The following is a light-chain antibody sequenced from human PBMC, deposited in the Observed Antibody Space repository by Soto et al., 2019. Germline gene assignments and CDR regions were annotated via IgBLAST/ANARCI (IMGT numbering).Light chain of an antibody. J-gene: IGLJ3*02. V-gene: IGLV1-40*01. CDR3: QSYDSSLSDWV. CDR2: GNS. CDR1: SSNIGAGYD. Sequence: QSVLTQPPSVSGAPGQRVTISCTGSSSNIGAGYDVHWYQQLPGTVPKVLIYGNSIRPSGVPDRFSGSKSGTSASLAITGLQDEDEADYYCQSYDSSLSDWVFGGGIKLTVL.